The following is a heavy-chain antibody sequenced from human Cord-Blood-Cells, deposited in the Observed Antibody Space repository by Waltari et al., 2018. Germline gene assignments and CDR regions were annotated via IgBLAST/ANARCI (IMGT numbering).Heavy chain of an antibody. Sequence: QVQLQESGPGLVKPSETLSLTCTVSGGSISSYYWSWIRQPPGKGLEWIGYIYYSGSTNYNPSLKSRVTISVDTSKNQFSLKLSSVTAADTAVYYCASFGGVLVPAAMHYFDYWGQGTLVTVSS. CDR1: GGSISSYY. J-gene: IGHJ4*02. V-gene: IGHV4-59*01. CDR2: IYYSGST. D-gene: IGHD2-2*01. CDR3: ASFGGVLVPAAMHYFDY.